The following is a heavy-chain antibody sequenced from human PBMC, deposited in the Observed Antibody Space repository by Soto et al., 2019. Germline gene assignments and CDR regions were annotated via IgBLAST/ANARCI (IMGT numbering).Heavy chain of an antibody. J-gene: IGHJ4*02. Sequence: EVQVVESGGGLVQPGGSLRLSCAASGFTFSSYSMNWVRQAPGKGLEWVSYISSSSSSIFYADSVKGRFTISRDNAKNSLYLQMNSLRAEDTAVYYCARDIDGGGQGTLVTVSS. D-gene: IGHD2-15*01. CDR3: ARDIDG. V-gene: IGHV3-48*01. CDR1: GFTFSSYS. CDR2: ISSSSSSI.